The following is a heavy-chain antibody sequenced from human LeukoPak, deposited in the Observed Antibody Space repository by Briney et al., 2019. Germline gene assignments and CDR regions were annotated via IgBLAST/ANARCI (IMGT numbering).Heavy chain of an antibody. CDR3: ARGHYVWGSYRYRYFDY. J-gene: IGHJ4*02. D-gene: IGHD3-16*02. CDR2: ISYDGSNK. CDR1: GFTFSSYA. V-gene: IGHV3-30*14. Sequence: GGSLRLSCAASGFTFSSYAMHWVRQAPGKGLEWVAVISYDGSNKYYADSVKGRFTISRENAKSSLYLQMNSLRAGDTAVYYCARGHYVWGSYRYRYFDYWGQGTLVTVSS.